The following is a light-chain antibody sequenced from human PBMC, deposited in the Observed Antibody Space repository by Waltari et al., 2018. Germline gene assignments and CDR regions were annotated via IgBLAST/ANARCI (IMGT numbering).Light chain of an antibody. CDR3: LQDHTYPLT. V-gene: IGKV1-6*01. J-gene: IGKJ1*01. Sequence: AIQMTQSPSSLSASVGDRVTISCRASQVINTDLGWYQQKPGRAPKLLISGASTLQSGVPSRFSGSGSGTVFTLTISSLQPDDFTTYFCLQDHTYPLTFGQGTKVDI. CDR1: QVINTD. CDR2: GAS.